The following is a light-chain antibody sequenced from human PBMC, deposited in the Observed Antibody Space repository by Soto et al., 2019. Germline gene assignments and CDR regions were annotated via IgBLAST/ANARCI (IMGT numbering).Light chain of an antibody. CDR3: CSYAGSSSYV. J-gene: IGLJ1*01. V-gene: IGLV2-23*02. CDR1: SSDVGSYNL. Sequence: QPVLTQPASVSGSPGRSITISCTGTSSDVGSYNLVSWYQQHPGKAPKLMIYEVSKRPSGVSNRFSGSKSGNTASLTISGLQAEDEADYYCCSYAGSSSYVFGTGTKVTVL. CDR2: EVS.